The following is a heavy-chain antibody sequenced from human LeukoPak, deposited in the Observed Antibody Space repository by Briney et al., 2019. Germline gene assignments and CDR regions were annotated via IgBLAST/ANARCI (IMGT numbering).Heavy chain of an antibody. J-gene: IGHJ4*02. V-gene: IGHV3-9*03. CDR1: GFTFDDYA. CDR3: ARVSARYYFDY. Sequence: PGGSLRLSCAASGFTFDDYAMHWVRQAPGKGLEWVSGISWNSGSIGYADSVKGRFTISRDNAKNSLYLQMNSLRAEDMALYYCARVSARYYFDYWGQGTLVTVSS. CDR2: ISWNSGSI.